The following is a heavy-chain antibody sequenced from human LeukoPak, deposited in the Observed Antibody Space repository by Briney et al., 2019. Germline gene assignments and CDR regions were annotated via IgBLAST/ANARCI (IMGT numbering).Heavy chain of an antibody. J-gene: IGHJ3*02. CDR2: IYYSGST. CDR1: GGSISSYY. V-gene: IGHV4-59*08. D-gene: IGHD3-22*01. CDR3: ARQSYYYDSSEAFDI. Sequence: PSETLSLTCTVSGGSISSYYWSWIRQPPGKGLEWIGYIYYSGSTNYNPSLKSRVTISVDTSKNQFSLKLGSVTAADTAVYYCARQSYYYDSSEAFDIWGQGTMVTVSS.